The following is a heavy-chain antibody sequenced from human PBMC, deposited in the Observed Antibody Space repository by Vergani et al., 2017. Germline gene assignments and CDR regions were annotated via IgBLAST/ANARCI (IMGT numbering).Heavy chain of an antibody. J-gene: IGHJ4*02. CDR2: ISYDGSNK. Sequence: QVQLVESGGGVVQPGRSLRLSCAASGFTFSSYAMHWVRQAPGKGLEWEAVISYDGSNKYYADSVKGRFTISRDNSKNTLYLQMNSLRAEDTAVYYCASDRGDGYWGQGTLVTVSS. CDR1: GFTFSSYA. D-gene: IGHD3-10*01. V-gene: IGHV3-30-3*01. CDR3: ASDRGDGY.